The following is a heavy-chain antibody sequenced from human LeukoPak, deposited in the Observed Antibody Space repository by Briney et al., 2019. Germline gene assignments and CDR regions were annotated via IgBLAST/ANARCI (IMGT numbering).Heavy chain of an antibody. CDR1: GFIFSDYY. CDR2: ISGSGGST. Sequence: PGGSLRLSCAASGFIFSDYYMTWIRQASGKGLEWVSAISGSGGSTYYADSVKGRFTISRDNSKNTLYLQMNSLRAEDTAVYYCAKASHGFDPWGQGTLVTVSS. V-gene: IGHV3-23*01. CDR3: AKASHGFDP. J-gene: IGHJ5*02.